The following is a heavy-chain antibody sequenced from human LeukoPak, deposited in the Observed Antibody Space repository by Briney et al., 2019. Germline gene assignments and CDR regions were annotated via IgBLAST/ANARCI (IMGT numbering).Heavy chain of an antibody. V-gene: IGHV1-2*02. D-gene: IGHD6-6*01. Sequence: GASVKVSCNASGYTFTGNYMHWVRQAPGQGLELMGWINPNSGGTNYAQKFQGRVTMTRNTSISTAYMELSRLRSDDTAVYYCARVRYTSIAARQDPFYFDFWGQGTVVTVSS. CDR2: INPNSGGT. J-gene: IGHJ4*02. CDR1: GYTFTGNY. CDR3: ARVRYTSIAARQDPFYFDF.